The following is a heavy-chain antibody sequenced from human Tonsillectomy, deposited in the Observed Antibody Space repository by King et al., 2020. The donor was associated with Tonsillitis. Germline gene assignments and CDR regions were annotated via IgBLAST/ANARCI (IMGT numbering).Heavy chain of an antibody. Sequence: VQLVESGGGLVKPGGSLRLPCSAPGFNFSSHKMKLVRQAPGKGLEWGSTNSNSSSYIYYADSVKGRFTLSRDNAKNSLFLQMNSLRAEDTAVYYCARESEGFDHWGQGTLVTVSS. V-gene: IGHV3-21*01. CDR1: GFNFSSHK. J-gene: IGHJ4*02. CDR3: ARESEGFDH. D-gene: IGHD3-3*01. CDR2: NSNSSSYI.